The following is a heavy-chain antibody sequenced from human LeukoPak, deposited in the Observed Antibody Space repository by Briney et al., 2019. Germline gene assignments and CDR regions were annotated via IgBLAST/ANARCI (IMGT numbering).Heavy chain of an antibody. CDR2: IYTSGST. D-gene: IGHD3-22*01. Sequence: PSQTLSLTCTVSGGSISSGSYYWSWIRQPAGKGLEWIGRIYTSGSTNYNPSLKSRVTISVDTSKNQFSLKLSSVTAADTAVYYCARARDMIVVVYAFDIWGQGTMVTVSS. V-gene: IGHV4-61*02. CDR1: GGSISSGSYY. J-gene: IGHJ3*02. CDR3: ARARDMIVVVYAFDI.